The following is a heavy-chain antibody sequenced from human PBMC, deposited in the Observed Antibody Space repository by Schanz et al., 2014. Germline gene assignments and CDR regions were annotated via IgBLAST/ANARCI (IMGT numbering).Heavy chain of an antibody. J-gene: IGHJ4*02. D-gene: IGHD3-22*01. CDR1: GFTFDDYT. Sequence: VQLVESGGVVVQPGGSLRLSCAASGFTFDDYTMHWVRQAPGKGLEWVSLITWDGGITYYADSLKGRFTISRDNSKNSLYLQMNSLRTEDTAVYYCAKEDRNHNSDYVYWGQGTLVTVSS. CDR2: ITWDGGIT. V-gene: IGHV3-43*01. CDR3: AKEDRNHNSDYVY.